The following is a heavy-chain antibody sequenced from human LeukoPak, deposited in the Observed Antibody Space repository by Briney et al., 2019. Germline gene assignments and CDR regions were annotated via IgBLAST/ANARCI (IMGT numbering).Heavy chain of an antibody. CDR1: GYTFTSYG. J-gene: IGHJ4*02. Sequence: SVKVSCKASGYTFTSYGISWVRQAPGQGLEWMGRIIPILGIANYAQKFQGRVTITADKSTSTAYMELSSLRSEDTAVYYCARGYRGYYFDYWGQGTLVTVSS. CDR2: IIPILGIA. CDR3: ARGYRGYYFDY. D-gene: IGHD1-1*01. V-gene: IGHV1-69*04.